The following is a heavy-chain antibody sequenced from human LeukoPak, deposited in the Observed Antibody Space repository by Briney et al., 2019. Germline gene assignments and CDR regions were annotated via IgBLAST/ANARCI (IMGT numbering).Heavy chain of an antibody. Sequence: GGSLRLSCAASGFTFSSYAMSWVRQAPGKGLEWVSAISGSGGSTYYADSVKGRFTIPRDNSKNTLYLQMNSLGAEDTAVYYCPIPVVAATFDAFDIWGQGTMVTVSS. CDR3: PIPVVAATFDAFDI. CDR1: GFTFSSYA. CDR2: ISGSGGST. D-gene: IGHD2-15*01. J-gene: IGHJ3*02. V-gene: IGHV3-23*01.